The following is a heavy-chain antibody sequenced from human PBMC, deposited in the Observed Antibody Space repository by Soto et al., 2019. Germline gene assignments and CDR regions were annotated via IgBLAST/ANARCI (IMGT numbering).Heavy chain of an antibody. CDR1: GGTFGNYA. J-gene: IGHJ6*02. V-gene: IGHV1-69*06. D-gene: IGHD1-26*01. Sequence: GASVKVSCKASGGTFGNYAISWVRQAPGQGLEWMGKIIPIFKTANYAQKFQGRITITADRSPRTDIAYMELSSLRSEDTALYYCARVSIPGIYSEDVWGQGTTVTVSS. CDR3: ARVSIPGIYSEDV. CDR2: IIPIFKTA.